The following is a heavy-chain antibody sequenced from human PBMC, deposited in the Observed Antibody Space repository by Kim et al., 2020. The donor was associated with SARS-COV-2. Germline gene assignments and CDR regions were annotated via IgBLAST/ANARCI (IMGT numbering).Heavy chain of an antibody. D-gene: IGHD7-27*01. V-gene: IGHV4-59*01. J-gene: IGHJ6*02. Sequence: KSRVTISVDTSKNQFSLKLSSVTAADTAVYYCARIPNRALADHVYYGMDVWGQGTTVTVSS. CDR3: ARIPNRALADHVYYGMDV.